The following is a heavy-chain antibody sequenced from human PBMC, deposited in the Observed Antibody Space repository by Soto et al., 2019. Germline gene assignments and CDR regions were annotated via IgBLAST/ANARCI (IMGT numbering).Heavy chain of an antibody. D-gene: IGHD3-22*01. CDR1: GFTLSSYA. CDR3: ARSYDSSGYYHFDD. Sequence: GGSLRLSCAASGFTLSSYAMHWVRQAPGKGLEWVAVISHDGSNIYYGDSVKGRFTISRDNSKNTLYLQMNSLRAEDTAVYYCARSYDSSGYYHFDDWGQGTLVTVSS. J-gene: IGHJ4*02. V-gene: IGHV3-30-3*01. CDR2: ISHDGSNI.